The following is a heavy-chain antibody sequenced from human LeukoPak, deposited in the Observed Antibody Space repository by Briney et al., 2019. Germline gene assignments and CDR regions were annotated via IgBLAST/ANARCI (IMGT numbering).Heavy chain of an antibody. J-gene: IGHJ4*02. D-gene: IGHD1-26*01. CDR1: GFTFSSYA. Sequence: GGSLRLSCAASGFTFSSYAMSWVRQAPGKGLEWVSAISGSGGSTYYADSVKGRFTISRDNSKNTLYLQMNSLRAEDTAVYYCAKRYSGTSGLYNFDSWGQGTLVTVSS. V-gene: IGHV3-23*01. CDR3: AKRYSGTSGLYNFDS. CDR2: ISGSGGST.